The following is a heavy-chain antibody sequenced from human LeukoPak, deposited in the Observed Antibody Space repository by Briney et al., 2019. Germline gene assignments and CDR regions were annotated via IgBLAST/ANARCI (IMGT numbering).Heavy chain of an antibody. CDR3: AGFPVGATVDDY. Sequence: SETLSLTCTVSGGSISSGSYYWSWIRQPPGKGLEWIGEINHSGSTNYNPSLKSRVTISVDTSKNQFSLKLSSVTAADTAVYYCAGFPVGATVDDYWGQGTLVTVSS. J-gene: IGHJ4*02. D-gene: IGHD1-26*01. V-gene: IGHV4-39*07. CDR2: INHSGST. CDR1: GGSISSGSYY.